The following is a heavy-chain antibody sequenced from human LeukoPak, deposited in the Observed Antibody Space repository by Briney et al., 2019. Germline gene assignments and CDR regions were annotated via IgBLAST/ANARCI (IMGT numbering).Heavy chain of an antibody. Sequence: SETLSLTCAVYGGSFSGYYWSWIRQPPGKGLEWIGEIKYSGSTNYNPSLKSRVTVSVDTSKNQFSLKLSSVTAADTAVYYCARLGAYCGGDCYSGDYFDYWGQGTLMTVSS. CDR2: IKYSGST. J-gene: IGHJ4*02. CDR3: ARLGAYCGGDCYSGDYFDY. V-gene: IGHV4-34*01. CDR1: GGSFSGYY. D-gene: IGHD2-21*02.